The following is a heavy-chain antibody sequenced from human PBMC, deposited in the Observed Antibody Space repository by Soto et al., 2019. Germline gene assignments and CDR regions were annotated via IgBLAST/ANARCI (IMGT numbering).Heavy chain of an antibody. CDR2: ISGPGSTI. J-gene: IGHJ4*02. Sequence: EVQLLEAGGNLIQPGGSLRLSCAASGFSFSNYAMSWVRQAPGQGLEWLSAISGPGSTIYYADSVKGRFTISRDNSKNTLYLQMNSLTGEDTAVYYCVKMLTMVRGVTGLRDFDFWGQGTLVTVSS. D-gene: IGHD3-10*01. CDR1: GFSFSNYA. V-gene: IGHV3-23*01. CDR3: VKMLTMVRGVTGLRDFDF.